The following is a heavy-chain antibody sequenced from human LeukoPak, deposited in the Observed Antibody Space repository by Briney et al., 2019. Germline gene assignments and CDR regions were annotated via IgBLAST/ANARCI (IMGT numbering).Heavy chain of an antibody. Sequence: PGGSLRLSCAASGFTFSSSAMSWVRQALGKGLEWVSAISNNGGYTYYADSVQGRFTTFRDNSNNMVYLQMNSLRAEDTAVYYCATDFEQDSWSGHSDWGQGTLVTVSS. CDR3: ATDFEQDSWSGHSD. D-gene: IGHD3-3*01. CDR2: ISNNGGYT. J-gene: IGHJ4*02. V-gene: IGHV3-23*01. CDR1: GFTFSSSA.